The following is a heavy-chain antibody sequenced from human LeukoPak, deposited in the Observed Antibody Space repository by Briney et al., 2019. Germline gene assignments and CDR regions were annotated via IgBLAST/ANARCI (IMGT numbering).Heavy chain of an antibody. CDR1: GYTFTGYY. D-gene: IGHD6-6*01. J-gene: IGHJ3*02. V-gene: IGHV1-2*02. CDR3: ARDLEYSSSFHDAFDI. Sequence: ASVKVSCKASGYTFTGYYMHWVRQAPGQGLEWMGWINPNSGGTNYAQKFQGRVTMTRDTSISTAYMELSRLRSDDTAVYYCARDLEYSSSFHDAFDIWGQGTMVTVSS. CDR2: INPNSGGT.